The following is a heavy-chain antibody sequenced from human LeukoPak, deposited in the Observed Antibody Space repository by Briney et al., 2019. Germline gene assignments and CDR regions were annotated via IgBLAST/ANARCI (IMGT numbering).Heavy chain of an antibody. CDR3: ARATGGYRTFDY. D-gene: IGHD3-22*01. CDR1: GGSFSGYY. J-gene: IGHJ4*02. CDR2: INHSGST. V-gene: IGHV4-34*01. Sequence: SETLSLTCAVYGGSFSGYYWSWIRQPPGKGLEWIGEINHSGSTNYNPSLKSRVTISVDTSKNQFSLKPSSVTAADTAVYYCARATGGYRTFDYWGQGTLVTVSS.